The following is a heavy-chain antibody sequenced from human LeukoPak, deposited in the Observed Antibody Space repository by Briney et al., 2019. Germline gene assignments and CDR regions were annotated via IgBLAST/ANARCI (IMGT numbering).Heavy chain of an antibody. CDR3: ARGQGVTYYDFWSGYPNWFDP. J-gene: IGHJ5*02. D-gene: IGHD3-3*01. CDR2: MNPNSGNT. Sequence: ASVKVSCKASGYTFTNHGFSWVRQAPGQGPEWMGWMNPNSGNTGYAQKFQGRVTITRNTSISTAYMELSSLRSEDTAVYYCARGQGVTYYDFWSGYPNWFDPWGQGTLVTVSS. CDR1: GYTFTNHG. V-gene: IGHV1-8*01.